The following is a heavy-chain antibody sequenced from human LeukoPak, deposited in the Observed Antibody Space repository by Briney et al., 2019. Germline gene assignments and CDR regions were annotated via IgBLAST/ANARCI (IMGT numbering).Heavy chain of an antibody. V-gene: IGHV3-7*04. J-gene: IGHJ4*02. Sequence: TGGSLRLSCAASSITFSRYWMTWVRQAPGKGLEWVGNIKPDGSEQYYGDSVKGRFTISRDNAKSSMHLQMNNVRADDTAVYYCARDYYASGSHDYWGQGTLVTVSS. CDR1: SITFSRYW. CDR2: IKPDGSEQ. CDR3: ARDYYASGSHDY. D-gene: IGHD3-10*01.